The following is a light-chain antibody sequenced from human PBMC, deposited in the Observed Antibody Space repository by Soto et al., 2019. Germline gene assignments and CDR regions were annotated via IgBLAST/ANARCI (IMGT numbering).Light chain of an antibody. V-gene: IGKV3-20*01. CDR3: QQYNRSPET. CDR1: QSVPSSH. CDR2: DAS. J-gene: IGKJ1*01. Sequence: EIVLTQSPDILSLSPGQRATLSCRASQSVPSSHLAWYQQKPGQAPRLLIYDASTRATGTPDRFNGGGSGTDFTLTITRLAPEDFAVYYCQQYNRSPETFGQGTKVDIK.